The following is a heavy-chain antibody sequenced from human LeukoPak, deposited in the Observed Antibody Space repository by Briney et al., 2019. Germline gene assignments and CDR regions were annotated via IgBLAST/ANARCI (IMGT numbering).Heavy chain of an antibody. D-gene: IGHD3-10*01. Sequence: ASVKVSCKASGGTFSSYAISWVRQAPGQGLEWMGGIIPIFGTANYAQKFQGRVTITADESTSTAYMELSSLRSEDTAVYHCAREECYGSGTCKIDYYYGMDVWGQGTTVTVSS. CDR2: IIPIFGTA. V-gene: IGHV1-69*13. CDR1: GGTFSSYA. J-gene: IGHJ6*02. CDR3: AREECYGSGTCKIDYYYGMDV.